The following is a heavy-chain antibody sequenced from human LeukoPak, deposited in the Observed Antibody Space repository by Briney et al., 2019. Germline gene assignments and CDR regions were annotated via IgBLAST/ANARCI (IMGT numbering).Heavy chain of an antibody. D-gene: IGHD1-26*01. Sequence: GGSLRLSCAASGFTFSSYSMNWVRQAPGKGREWVSSISGSSSTIYYADSGKGRFTISRDNAKNSLYLQMNSLRAEDTAVYYCARDRGGSYSAIDYWGQGTLVTVSS. V-gene: IGHV3-48*04. J-gene: IGHJ4*02. CDR3: ARDRGGSYSAIDY. CDR2: ISGSSSTI. CDR1: GFTFSSYS.